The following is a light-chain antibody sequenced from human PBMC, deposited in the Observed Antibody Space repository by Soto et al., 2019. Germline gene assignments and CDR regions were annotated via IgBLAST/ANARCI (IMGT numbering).Light chain of an antibody. Sequence: DIVMTQSPLSLPVTPGEPASISCRSSQSLLHSNGYNYLDWYLQKPGQSPQLLIYLGSLRASGVPDRFSGSGSGTDFTLKISRVEADDVGIYYCMQILHTSHTFGQGTKLEIK. CDR1: QSLLHSNGYNY. CDR3: MQILHTSHT. J-gene: IGKJ2*01. CDR2: LGS. V-gene: IGKV2-28*01.